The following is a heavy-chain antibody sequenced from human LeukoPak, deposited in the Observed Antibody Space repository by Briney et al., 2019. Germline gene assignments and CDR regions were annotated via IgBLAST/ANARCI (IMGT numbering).Heavy chain of an antibody. CDR1: GGSIVSSTFY. Sequence: PSETLSLTCSVSGGSIVSSTFYWGWVRQPPGKGLEWIGIIHHSGSTYYNSSLKSRVTISVDTSKNTLSLKLNSVTAADTAVYYCARENWRDGDVGSQWGQGTLVTVSS. CDR2: IHHSGST. J-gene: IGHJ4*02. CDR3: ARENWRDGDVGSQ. D-gene: IGHD5-24*01. V-gene: IGHV4-39*07.